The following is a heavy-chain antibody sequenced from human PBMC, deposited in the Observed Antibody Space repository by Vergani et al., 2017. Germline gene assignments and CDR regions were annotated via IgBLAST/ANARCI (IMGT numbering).Heavy chain of an antibody. J-gene: IGHJ4*02. V-gene: IGHV4-59*01. CDR3: ARGWVSGWYGELGY. CDR2: IHHSGAT. D-gene: IGHD6-19*01. CDR1: GSSITNNF. Sequence: QVQLQESGPGLVKPSETLSLTCTVSGSSITNNFWSWIRRPPGKGLEWIGYIHHSGATNSKSSLRSRVSISIDTSKSSFSLRLSSVTAADTAVYYCARGWVSGWYGELGYWGQGTLVTVSS.